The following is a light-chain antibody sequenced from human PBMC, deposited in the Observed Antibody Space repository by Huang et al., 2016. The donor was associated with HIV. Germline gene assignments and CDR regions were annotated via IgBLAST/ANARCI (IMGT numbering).Light chain of an antibody. V-gene: IGKV3-11*01. Sequence: EVVLTQSPGTLSLSPGQRATLSCRANQSISIYLAWYQQKPGQAPRLLSQDASNRATDIPARFSGSGSGTDFTLTISSLEPDDFAVYYCQQRSSWPLTFGGGTKVDI. CDR1: QSISIY. CDR3: QQRSSWPLT. J-gene: IGKJ4*01. CDR2: DAS.